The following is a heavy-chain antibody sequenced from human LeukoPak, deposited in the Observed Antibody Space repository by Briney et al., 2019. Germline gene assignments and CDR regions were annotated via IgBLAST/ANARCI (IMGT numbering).Heavy chain of an antibody. D-gene: IGHD3-22*01. Sequence: VGSLRLSCAASGFTFSSYSMNWVRQAPGKGLEWVGLIKTKTDGGTTDYGAPVKGRFIISRDDSKNTLYLQMNSLKTEDTAVYYCTTEVGYYYDCNWFDPWGQGTLVTVSS. CDR1: GFTFSSYS. V-gene: IGHV3-15*01. J-gene: IGHJ5*02. CDR3: TTEVGYYYDCNWFDP. CDR2: IKTKTDGGTT.